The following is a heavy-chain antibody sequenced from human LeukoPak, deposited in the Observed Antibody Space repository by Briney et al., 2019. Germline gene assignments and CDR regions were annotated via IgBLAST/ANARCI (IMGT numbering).Heavy chain of an antibody. Sequence: PGGSLRLSCAASGFTFDDYAMHWVRQAPGKGLEWVSGISWNSGSIGYADSVKGRFTISRDNAKNSLYLQMNSLRAEDTALYYCAKENPSTSCLLNWGQGTLVTVSS. J-gene: IGHJ1*01. CDR3: AKENPSTSCLLN. CDR2: ISWNSGSI. V-gene: IGHV3-9*01. D-gene: IGHD2-2*01. CDR1: GFTFDDYA.